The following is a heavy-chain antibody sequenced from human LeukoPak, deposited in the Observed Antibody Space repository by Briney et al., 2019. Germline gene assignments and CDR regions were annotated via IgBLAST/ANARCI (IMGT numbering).Heavy chain of an antibody. CDR1: GGSISSGSYY. D-gene: IGHD6-13*01. CDR2: IYTSGST. V-gene: IGHV4-61*02. J-gene: IGHJ3*02. CDR3: ATPTSYSSSWYAFDI. Sequence: SETLSLTCTVSGGSISSGSYYWSWIRQPAGKGLEWIGRIYTSGSTNYNPSLKSRVTISVDTSKNQFSLKLSSVTAADTAVYYCATPTSYSSSWYAFDIWGQGTMVTDSS.